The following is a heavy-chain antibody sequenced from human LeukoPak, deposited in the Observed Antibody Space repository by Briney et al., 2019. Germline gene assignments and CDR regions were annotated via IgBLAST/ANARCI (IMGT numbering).Heavy chain of an antibody. D-gene: IGHD1-26*01. CDR1: GYSISSGRY. Sequence: SETLSLTCTVSGYSISSGRYWAWIRQPPGKGLEWIGSITHSGYTNYNPSLKSRVTISVDTSKNQFSLKLISVTVADTAIYYCARGQGATVPQVGKNWFDPWGQGTRVTVSS. CDR3: ARGQGATVPQVGKNWFDP. CDR2: ITHSGYT. V-gene: IGHV4-38-2*02. J-gene: IGHJ5*02.